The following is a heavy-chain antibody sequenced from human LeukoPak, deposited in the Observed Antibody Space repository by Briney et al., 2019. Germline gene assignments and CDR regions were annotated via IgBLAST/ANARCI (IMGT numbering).Heavy chain of an antibody. CDR3: AKIRPRTVSGTYYVVFDY. J-gene: IGHJ4*02. Sequence: PGGSLRLSCAASGFTFSSYAMTWVRQVPGKGLEWVSAVSGTGTNTYYADSVKGRFTISRDNSKNTLYLQMNSLRAEDTAVYCCAKIRPRTVSGTYYVVFDYWGQGTLVTVSS. D-gene: IGHD1-26*01. CDR1: GFTFSSYA. CDR2: VSGTGTNT. V-gene: IGHV3-23*01.